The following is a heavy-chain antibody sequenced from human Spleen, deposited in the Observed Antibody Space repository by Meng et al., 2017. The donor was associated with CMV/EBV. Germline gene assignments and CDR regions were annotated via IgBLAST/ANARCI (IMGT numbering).Heavy chain of an antibody. CDR2: IYYNGGT. V-gene: IGHV4-59*12. Sequence: SETLSLTCTVSGDSITTYYWSWIRQPPGKGLQWIGYIYYNGGTNYNPSLKSRVTISVDTSKNQFSLKLSSVTAADTAVYYCGSGFWSGYRLDQIDYWGQGTLVTVSS. CDR3: GSGFWSGYRLDQIDY. CDR1: GDSITTYY. D-gene: IGHD3-3*01. J-gene: IGHJ4*02.